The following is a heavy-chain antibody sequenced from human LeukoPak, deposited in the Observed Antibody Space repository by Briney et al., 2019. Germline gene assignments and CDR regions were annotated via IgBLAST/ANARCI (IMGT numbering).Heavy chain of an antibody. CDR1: GFSFSSFW. D-gene: IGHD3-10*01. CDR2: INSDGRTT. J-gene: IGHJ4*02. Sequence: GGSLRLSCAASGFSFSSFWMHWVRQVPGKGLLWVSGINSDGRTTGYADSVKGRFTISRDNAKNTVDLQMTNLRPEDTAKYYCAKRNTMIRGGPSFDYWGQGILVAVSS. V-gene: IGHV3-74*01. CDR3: AKRNTMIRGGPSFDY.